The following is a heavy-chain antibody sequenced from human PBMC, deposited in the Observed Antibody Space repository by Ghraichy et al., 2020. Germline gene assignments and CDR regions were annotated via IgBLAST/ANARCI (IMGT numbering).Heavy chain of an antibody. CDR1: GYTLTGNY. V-gene: IGHV1-2*02. Sequence: ASVKVSCKASGYTLTGNYMHWVRQAPGQGLEWMGWIRPNSGDTNYAQKFQGRVPMTRDTSINTAYMELSSLRSDDTAVYYCARTSSNYYGPDYWGQGTLVTVSS. CDR3: ARTSSNYYGPDY. CDR2: IRPNSGDT. J-gene: IGHJ4*02. D-gene: IGHD1-26*01.